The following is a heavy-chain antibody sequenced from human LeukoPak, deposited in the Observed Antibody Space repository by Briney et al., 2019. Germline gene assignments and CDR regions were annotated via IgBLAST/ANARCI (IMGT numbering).Heavy chain of an antibody. V-gene: IGHV4-4*07. Sequence: NSSETLSLTCTVSGGSISSYYWSWIRQPAGKGLEWIGRIYPSGSTNYNPSLKSRVTMSVDTSKNQFSLKLSSVTAADTAVYYCARIRDSSGYYLGAFDVWGQGQRSPSLQ. J-gene: IGHJ3*01. CDR3: ARIRDSSGYYLGAFDV. D-gene: IGHD3-22*01. CDR2: IYPSGST. CDR1: GGSISSYY.